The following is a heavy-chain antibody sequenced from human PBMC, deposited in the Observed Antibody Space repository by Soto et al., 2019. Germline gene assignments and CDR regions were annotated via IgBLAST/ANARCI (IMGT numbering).Heavy chain of an antibody. Sequence: KASETLSLTCTVSGGSISSSSYYWGWIRQPPGKGLEWIGSIYYSGSTYYNPSLKSRVTISVDTSKNQFSLKLSSVTAADTAVYYCARVRVATKWLVPARCCMDVWGQGTTVTVSS. CDR1: GGSISSSSYY. CDR2: IYYSGST. V-gene: IGHV4-39*01. D-gene: IGHD6-19*01. J-gene: IGHJ6*02. CDR3: ARVRVATKWLVPARCCMDV.